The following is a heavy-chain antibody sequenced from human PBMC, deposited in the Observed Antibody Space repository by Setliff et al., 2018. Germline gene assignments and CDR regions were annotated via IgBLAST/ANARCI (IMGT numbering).Heavy chain of an antibody. CDR2: INHGRTT. CDR3: ARGRGTPSYNFWIFDF. V-gene: IGHV4-34*01. Sequence: KPSETLSLTCAVYGGSFSDYFWSWIRQPPGKGLEWISEINHGRTTNFNPSLKSRVTISVDTSKNQFSLTLSSVIAADTAVYYCARGRGTPSYNFWIFDFWSQGTLVTVSS. D-gene: IGHD3-3*01. J-gene: IGHJ4*02. CDR1: GGSFSDYF.